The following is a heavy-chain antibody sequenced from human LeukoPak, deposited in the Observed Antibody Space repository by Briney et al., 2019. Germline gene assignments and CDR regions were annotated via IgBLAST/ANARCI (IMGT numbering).Heavy chain of an antibody. CDR3: AKGPLGGTAAAIDY. Sequence: GKSLRLSCAASGFTFNNYGMHWVRQAPGKGLEWVAVISYDGRNIHYPDSVKGRFTISRDISTDTLWLQMDSLRTDDTAVYYCAKGPLGGTAAAIDYWGQGTLVTVSS. D-gene: IGHD2-2*01. CDR1: GFTFNNYG. CDR2: ISYDGRNI. V-gene: IGHV3-30*18. J-gene: IGHJ4*02.